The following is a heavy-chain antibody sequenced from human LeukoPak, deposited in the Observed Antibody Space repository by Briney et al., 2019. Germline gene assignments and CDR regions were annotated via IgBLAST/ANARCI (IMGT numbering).Heavy chain of an antibody. V-gene: IGHV4-30-2*01. Sequence: SETLSLTCAVSGGSISSGGYSWSWIRQPPGKGLEWIGYIYHSGSTYYNPSLKSRVTISVDRSKNQFSLKLSSVTAADTAVYSCARKGGVAYRRSSGAFDIGGQGQWSPSLQ. CDR1: GGSISSGGYS. D-gene: IGHD6-13*01. J-gene: IGHJ3*02. CDR2: IYHSGST. CDR3: ARKGGVAYRRSSGAFDI.